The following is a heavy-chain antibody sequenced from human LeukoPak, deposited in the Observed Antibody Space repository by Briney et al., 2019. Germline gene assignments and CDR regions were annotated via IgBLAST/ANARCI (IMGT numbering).Heavy chain of an antibody. V-gene: IGHV1-24*01. CDR2: FDPEDGET. CDR3: ASTKDFWSGYSIAFDI. CDR1: GYTLTELS. Sequence: ASVKVSCKVSGYTLTELSMHWVRQAPGKGLEWMGGFDPEDGETIYAQKFQGRVTMTEDTSTDTAYMELSSPRSEDTAVYYCASTKDFWSGYSIAFDIWGQGTMVTVSS. J-gene: IGHJ3*02. D-gene: IGHD3-3*01.